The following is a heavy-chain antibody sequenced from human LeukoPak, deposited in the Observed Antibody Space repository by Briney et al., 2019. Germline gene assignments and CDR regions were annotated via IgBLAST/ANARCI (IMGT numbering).Heavy chain of an antibody. CDR1: GFSFSSYY. D-gene: IGHD6-19*01. Sequence: GGSLRLSCAASGFSFSSYYMSWVRQAPGKGLEWVALINPDGSERYYVDSVKGRFTISRDNARNSLYLQMDSLRDDDTAMYFCTRDLAAVPGPRMDVWGQGATVTVSS. CDR3: TRDLAAVPGPRMDV. CDR2: INPDGSER. V-gene: IGHV3-7*03. J-gene: IGHJ6*02.